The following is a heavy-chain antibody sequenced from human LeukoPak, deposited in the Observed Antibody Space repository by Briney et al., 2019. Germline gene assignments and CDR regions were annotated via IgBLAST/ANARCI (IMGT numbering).Heavy chain of an antibody. Sequence: GGSLRLSCAASGFTFSSYEMNWVRQAPGKGLEYVSAISSNGGSTYYANSVKGRFTISRDNSKNTLYLQMGSLRAEDMAVYYCARVSRLGRYSGYTDYYYYYMDVWGKGTTVTVSS. V-gene: IGHV3-64*01. CDR2: ISSNGGST. D-gene: IGHD5-12*01. J-gene: IGHJ6*03. CDR1: GFTFSSYE. CDR3: ARVSRLGRYSGYTDYYYYYMDV.